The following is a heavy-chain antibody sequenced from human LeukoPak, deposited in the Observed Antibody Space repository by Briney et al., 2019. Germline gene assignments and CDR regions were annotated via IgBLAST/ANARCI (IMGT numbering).Heavy chain of an antibody. J-gene: IGHJ6*02. V-gene: IGHV4-59*08. CDR2: IYYSGST. CDR1: GGSISSYY. D-gene: IGHD3-9*01. Sequence: KPSETLSLTCTVSGGSISSYYWSWIRQPPGKGLEWIGYIYYSGSTNYNPSLKSRVTISVDTSKNQFSLKLSSVTAADTAVYYCARHYGILTGYYDYYYYYGMDVWGQGTTVTVSS. CDR3: ARHYGILTGYYDYYYYYGMDV.